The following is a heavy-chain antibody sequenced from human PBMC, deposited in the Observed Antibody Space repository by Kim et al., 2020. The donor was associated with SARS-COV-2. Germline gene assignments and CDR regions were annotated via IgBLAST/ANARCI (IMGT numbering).Heavy chain of an antibody. CDR2: IYYSGST. Sequence: SETLSLTCTVSGGSISSYYWSWIRQPPGKGLEWIGYIYYSGSTNYNPSLKSRVTISVDTSKNQFSLKLSSVTAADTAVYYCARAVRLTIFGVVGLDYWGQGTLVTLSS. CDR3: ARAVRLTIFGVVGLDY. CDR1: GGSISSYY. V-gene: IGHV4-59*13. J-gene: IGHJ4*02. D-gene: IGHD3-3*01.